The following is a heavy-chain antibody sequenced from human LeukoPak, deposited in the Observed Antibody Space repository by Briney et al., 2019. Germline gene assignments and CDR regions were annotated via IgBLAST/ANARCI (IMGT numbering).Heavy chain of an antibody. V-gene: IGHV1-8*03. Sequence: EASVKVSCKASGYTFTSYDINWVRQATGQGLEWMGWMNPNSGNTGYAQKFQGRVTITRNTSISTAYMELSSLRSDDTALYYCAGSLGYCTSNFCYLKYWGQGTLVTVSS. CDR1: GYTFTSYD. D-gene: IGHD2-2*01. J-gene: IGHJ4*02. CDR2: MNPNSGNT. CDR3: AGSLGYCTSNFCYLKY.